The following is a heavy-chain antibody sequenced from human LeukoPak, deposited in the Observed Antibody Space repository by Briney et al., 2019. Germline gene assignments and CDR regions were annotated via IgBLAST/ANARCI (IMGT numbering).Heavy chain of an antibody. Sequence: GASVKVSCKASGYTFTGYYMHWVRQAPGQGLEWMGWINPNSGGTNYAQKFQGRVTMTRDTSISTAYMELSRLRSDDTAVYYCARGTVVTAPSYNWFDPWGQGTLVAVSS. D-gene: IGHD2-21*02. J-gene: IGHJ5*02. V-gene: IGHV1-2*02. CDR1: GYTFTGYY. CDR2: INPNSGGT. CDR3: ARGTVVTAPSYNWFDP.